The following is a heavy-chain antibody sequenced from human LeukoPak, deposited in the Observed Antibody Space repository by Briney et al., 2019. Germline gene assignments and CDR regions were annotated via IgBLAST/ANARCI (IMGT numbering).Heavy chain of an antibody. Sequence: PSETLSLTCNVSGDSVTSDNFYWAWIRQPPGKGPEWIGTVYRSGSAYHNPSLKSRLTISIDTSKNQFSLKLTSVTAADTAVYFCARAREYCSGGRCHVAVFDYWGLGILVTVSS. D-gene: IGHD2-15*01. CDR2: VYRSGSA. CDR1: GDSVTSDNFY. J-gene: IGHJ4*02. V-gene: IGHV4-39*07. CDR3: ARAREYCSGGRCHVAVFDY.